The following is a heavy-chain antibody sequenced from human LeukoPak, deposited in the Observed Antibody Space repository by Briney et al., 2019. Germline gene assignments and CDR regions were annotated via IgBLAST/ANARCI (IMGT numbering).Heavy chain of an antibody. CDR2: IRYDGSNK. D-gene: IGHD1-26*01. Sequence: PGGSLRLSCAASGFAFSSYGMHWVRQAPGKGLEWVAFIRYDGSNKYYADSVKGRFTISRDNSKNTLYLQMNSLRAEDTAVYYCANRGDVGATPFDYWGQGTLVTVSS. CDR3: ANRGDVGATPFDY. CDR1: GFAFSSYG. J-gene: IGHJ4*02. V-gene: IGHV3-30*02.